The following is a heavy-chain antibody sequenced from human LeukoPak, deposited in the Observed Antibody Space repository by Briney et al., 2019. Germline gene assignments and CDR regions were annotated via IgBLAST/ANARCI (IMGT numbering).Heavy chain of an antibody. J-gene: IGHJ6*03. CDR1: GGSISSYY. CDR3: ASTSSSWYNYYYYYMDV. D-gene: IGHD6-13*01. Sequence: SETLSLTCTVSGGSISSYYWSWIRHPPGEGLGWVGYIYYSGSTNYNPSLKSRVTISVDTSKNQFSLKLSSVTAADTAVYYCASTSSSWYNYYYYYMDVWGKGTTVTVSS. CDR2: IYYSGST. V-gene: IGHV4-59*01.